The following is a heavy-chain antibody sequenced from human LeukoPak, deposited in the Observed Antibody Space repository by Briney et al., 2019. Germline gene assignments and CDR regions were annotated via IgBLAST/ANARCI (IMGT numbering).Heavy chain of an antibody. D-gene: IGHD3-10*01. Sequence: GRSLRLSCAASGFTFSSYGMHWVRQAPGKGLEWVAVISCDGSNKDYADSVKGRFTISRDNSKNTLCLQMNSLRAEDTAVYYCAKDYNYLGSGTVGWADYWGQGTLVTVSS. J-gene: IGHJ4*02. CDR3: AKDYNYLGSGTVGWADY. V-gene: IGHV3-30*18. CDR1: GFTFSSYG. CDR2: ISCDGSNK.